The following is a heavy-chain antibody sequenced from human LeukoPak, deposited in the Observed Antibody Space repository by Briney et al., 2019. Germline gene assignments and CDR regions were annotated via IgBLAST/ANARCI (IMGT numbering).Heavy chain of an antibody. V-gene: IGHV1-69*04. Sequence: SVKVSCKASGGTFSSYAISWVRQAPGQGLEWMGRIIPILGIANYAQKFQGRVTITADKSTSTAYMELSSLRSEDTAVYYCASGSVTTGSYYSDYWGQGTLVTVSS. CDR1: GGTFSSYA. D-gene: IGHD4-17*01. CDR3: ASGSVTTGSYYSDY. CDR2: IIPILGIA. J-gene: IGHJ4*02.